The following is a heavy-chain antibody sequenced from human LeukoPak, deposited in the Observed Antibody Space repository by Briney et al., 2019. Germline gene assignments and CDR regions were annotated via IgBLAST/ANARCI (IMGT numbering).Heavy chain of an antibody. CDR3: AKAHSYGTYYFDY. J-gene: IGHJ4*02. CDR2: ISGSGGST. Sequence: GGSLRLSCAASGFTFSSYAMSWVRQAPGKGLEWVSAISGSGGSTYHADSVKGRFTISRDNSKNTLYLQMNSLRAEDTAVYYCAKAHSYGTYYFDYWGQGTLVTVSS. V-gene: IGHV3-23*01. D-gene: IGHD5-18*01. CDR1: GFTFSSYA.